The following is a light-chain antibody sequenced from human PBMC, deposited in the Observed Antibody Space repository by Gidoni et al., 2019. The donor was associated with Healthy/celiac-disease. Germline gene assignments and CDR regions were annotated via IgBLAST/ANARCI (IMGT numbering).Light chain of an antibody. J-gene: IGLJ2*01. V-gene: IGLV2-14*03. CDR3: SSYTSSSTLV. Sequence: QSALTQPASVSGSPGQSLTISCTGTSSDVGGYNYVTWYQQHPGKAPNLMIYDVSNRPSGVSNRFSGSKSGNPASLTISGLQAEDEADYYCSSYTSSSTLVFGGGTKLTVL. CDR2: DVS. CDR1: SSDVGGYNY.